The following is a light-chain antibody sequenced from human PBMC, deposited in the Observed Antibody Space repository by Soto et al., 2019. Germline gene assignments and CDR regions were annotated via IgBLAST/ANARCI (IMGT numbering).Light chain of an antibody. V-gene: IGKV3-15*01. CDR3: QQYKNWPL. CDR2: GAS. Sequence: EIVLTQSPGTLSLSPGERATLSCRASERLSSVYLAWYQQRPGQAPRLLLYGASTRATSIPVRFSGSGFGTEFTLTISSLQSEDFAVYYCQQYKNWPLFGQGTRLEIK. J-gene: IGKJ5*01. CDR1: ERLSSVY.